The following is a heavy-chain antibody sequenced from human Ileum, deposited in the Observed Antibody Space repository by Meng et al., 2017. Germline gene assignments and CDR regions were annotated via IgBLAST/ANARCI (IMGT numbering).Heavy chain of an antibody. CDR2: INHDGSEE. Sequence: GESLKISFAASGFNFISYWMTWVRQTPGKGLEWVANINHDGSEEHYVDSVKGRFTISRDNTMNSLYLQMNSLRAEDTAVYYCARPSIAAPSADYWGQGTLVTVSS. D-gene: IGHD6-6*01. V-gene: IGHV3-7*01. J-gene: IGHJ4*02. CDR3: ARPSIAAPSADY. CDR1: GFNFISYW.